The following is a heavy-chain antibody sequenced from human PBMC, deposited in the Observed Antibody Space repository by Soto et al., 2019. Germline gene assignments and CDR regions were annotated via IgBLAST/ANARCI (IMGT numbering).Heavy chain of an antibody. J-gene: IGHJ6*03. V-gene: IGHV4-59*08. CDR2: IYYRGST. CDR1: GGSISSYY. CDR3: ARHAGTDYYYYYMDV. D-gene: IGHD6-13*01. Sequence: SETLSLTCTVSGGSISSYYWSWIRQPPGKGLEWIGYIYYRGSTNYNPSLKSRVTISVDTSKNQFSLKLSSVTAADTAVYYCARHAGTDYYYYYMDVWGKGTTVTVSS.